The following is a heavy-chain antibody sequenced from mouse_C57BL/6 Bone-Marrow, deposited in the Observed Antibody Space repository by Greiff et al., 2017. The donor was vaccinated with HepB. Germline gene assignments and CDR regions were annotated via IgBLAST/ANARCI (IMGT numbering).Heavy chain of an antibody. V-gene: IGHV1-82*01. CDR3: ARHLTWFAY. CDR2: IYPGDGDT. CDR1: GYAFSSSW. J-gene: IGHJ3*01. Sequence: VQWVESGPELVKPGASVKISCKASGYAFSSSWMNWVKQRPGKGLEWIGRIYPGDGDTNYNGKFKGKATLTADKSSSTAYMQLSSLTSEDSAVYFCARHLTWFAYWGQGTLVTVSA.